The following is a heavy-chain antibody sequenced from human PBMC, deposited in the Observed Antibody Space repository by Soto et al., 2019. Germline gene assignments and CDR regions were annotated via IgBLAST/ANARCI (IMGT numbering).Heavy chain of an antibody. CDR1: GYAFTTYG. D-gene: IGHD1-1*01. CDR2: ISAHNGNT. J-gene: IGHJ4*02. Sequence: QVHLVQSGAEVKKPGASVKVSCKGSGYAFTTYGITCVRQAPGQGLEWMGWISAHNGNTNYAQKLQGRVTVTRDTSTSTAYMELRSLRSDDTAVYDCARGRYGDYWGQGALVTVSS. V-gene: IGHV1-18*01. CDR3: ARGRYGDY.